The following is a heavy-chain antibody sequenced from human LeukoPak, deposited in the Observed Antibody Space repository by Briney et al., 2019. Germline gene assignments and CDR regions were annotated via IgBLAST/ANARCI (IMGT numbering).Heavy chain of an antibody. CDR1: GFTVTSTH. Sequence: PGGSLRLSCAASGFTVTSTHMSWVRQAPGKGLEWVSVIYSGGSTYYADSVEGRFTISRDNSKNTLFLQMNSLRAEDTAVYYCARGYTSGWLYFDYWGQGTLVTVSS. CDR2: IYSGGST. V-gene: IGHV3-53*01. D-gene: IGHD6-19*01. J-gene: IGHJ4*02. CDR3: ARGYTSGWLYFDY.